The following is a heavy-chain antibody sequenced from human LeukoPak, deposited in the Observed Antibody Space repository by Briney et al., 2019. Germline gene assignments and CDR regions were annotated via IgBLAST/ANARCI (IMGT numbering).Heavy chain of an antibody. V-gene: IGHV3-13*01. D-gene: IGHD5-18*01. Sequence: GRSLRLSCAASGFTFSSYDMHWVRQATGKGLEWVSAIGTAGDTYYPGAVTGRFTISRENAKNSLYLQMNSLRAGDTAVYYCARGSTAMVTSPRFDYWGQGTLVTVSS. J-gene: IGHJ4*02. CDR1: GFTFSSYD. CDR3: ARGSTAMVTSPRFDY. CDR2: IGTAGDT.